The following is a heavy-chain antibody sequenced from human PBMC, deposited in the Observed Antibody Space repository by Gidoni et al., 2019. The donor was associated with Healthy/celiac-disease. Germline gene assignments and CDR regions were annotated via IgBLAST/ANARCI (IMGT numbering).Heavy chain of an antibody. Sequence: QLQLQESGPGLVKPSETLSLTCTVSGGSISSSSYYWGWIRQPPGKGLEWIGSIYYSGSTYYNPSLKSRVTISVDTSKNQFSLKLSSVTAADTAVYYCARHVSGQNFATRGGYYFDYWGQGTLVTVSS. CDR3: ARHVSGQNFATRGGYYFDY. V-gene: IGHV4-39*01. J-gene: IGHJ4*02. CDR1: GGSISSSSYY. D-gene: IGHD5-12*01. CDR2: IYYSGST.